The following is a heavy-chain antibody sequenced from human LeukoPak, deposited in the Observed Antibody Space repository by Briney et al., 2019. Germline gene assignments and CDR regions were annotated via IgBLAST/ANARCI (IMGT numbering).Heavy chain of an antibody. Sequence: GGSLRLSCAASGFTFTTYSMNWVRQAPGKGLEWLSYISVSGNSIDYADSVKGRFTISRDNAKNSLYQQMNGLSADDTTVYYCARDYGTYCDYWGQGTLVTVSS. D-gene: IGHD1-26*01. V-gene: IGHV3-48*01. CDR3: ARDYGTYCDY. J-gene: IGHJ4*02. CDR2: ISVSGNSI. CDR1: GFTFTTYS.